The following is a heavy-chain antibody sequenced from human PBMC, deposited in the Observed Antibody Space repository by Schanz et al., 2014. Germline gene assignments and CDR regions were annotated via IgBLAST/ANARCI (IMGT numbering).Heavy chain of an antibody. CDR3: ARGRGCTGGSCYSWFDL. CDR2: VNPSVRGT. J-gene: IGHJ5*02. CDR1: GYTFTTYY. Sequence: QVQLVQSGAEVKKPGASVKVSCKASGYTFTTYYMLWVRQAPGQGLEWMGIVNPSVRGTHFAREFQGRVTMTRNTSISTAYMELSSLRSEDTAVYYCARGRGCTGGSCYSWFDLWGQGTLVTVAS. D-gene: IGHD2-15*01. V-gene: IGHV1-46*01.